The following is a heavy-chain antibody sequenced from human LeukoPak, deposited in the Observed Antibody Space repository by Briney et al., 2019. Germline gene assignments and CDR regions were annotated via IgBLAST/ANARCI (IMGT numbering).Heavy chain of an antibody. CDR1: GGSISSYY. V-gene: IGHV4-59*01. Sequence: SETLSLTCTVSGGSISSYYWSWIRQPPGKGLEWIGYIYYSGSTNYNPSLKSRVTISVDTSKNQFSLKLSSVAAADTAVYYCARGRDGYNYYYFDYWGQGTLVTVSS. D-gene: IGHD5-24*01. CDR2: IYYSGST. CDR3: ARGRDGYNYYYFDY. J-gene: IGHJ4*02.